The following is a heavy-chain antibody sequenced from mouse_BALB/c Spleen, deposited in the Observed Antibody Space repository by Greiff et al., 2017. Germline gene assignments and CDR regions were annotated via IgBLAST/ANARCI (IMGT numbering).Heavy chain of an antibody. CDR3: AKSYYYGSSWFAY. CDR1: GFTFSSYG. J-gene: IGHJ3*01. Sequence: DVKLVESGGDLVKPGGSLKLSCAASGFTFSSYGMSWVRQTPDKRLEWVATISSGGSYTYYPDSVKGRFTISRDNAKNTLYLQMSSLKSEDTAMYYCAKSYYYGSSWFAYWGQGTLVTVSA. CDR2: ISSGGSYT. D-gene: IGHD1-1*01. V-gene: IGHV5-6*02.